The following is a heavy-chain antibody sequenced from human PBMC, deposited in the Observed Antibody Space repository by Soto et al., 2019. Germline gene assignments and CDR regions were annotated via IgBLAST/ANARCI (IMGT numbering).Heavy chain of an antibody. Sequence: QVQLVQSGAEVRKPGASVKVSCKASGYTFSDYDIGWVRQATGQGLEWMGWMNPNSANTGYAQKFQGRVTMTSDTSISTAYMELDSLTSEDTAVYYCVRAVRNYLLSDPWGQGTLFTVSS. V-gene: IGHV1-8*01. D-gene: IGHD4-4*01. CDR2: MNPNSANT. J-gene: IGHJ5*02. CDR3: VRAVRNYLLSDP. CDR1: GYTFSDYD.